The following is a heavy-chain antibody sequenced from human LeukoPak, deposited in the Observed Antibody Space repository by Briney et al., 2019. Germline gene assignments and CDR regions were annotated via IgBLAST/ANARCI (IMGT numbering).Heavy chain of an antibody. V-gene: IGHV4-34*01. D-gene: IGHD6-13*01. CDR2: INHSGST. Sequence: SETLSLTCAVYGGSFSGYYWSWIHQPPGKGLEWIGEINHSGSTNYNPSLKSRVTISVDTSKNQFSLKLSSVTAADTAVYYCARRGSSSWYRRNWFDPWGQGTLVTVSS. CDR1: GGSFSGYY. J-gene: IGHJ5*02. CDR3: ARRGSSSWYRRNWFDP.